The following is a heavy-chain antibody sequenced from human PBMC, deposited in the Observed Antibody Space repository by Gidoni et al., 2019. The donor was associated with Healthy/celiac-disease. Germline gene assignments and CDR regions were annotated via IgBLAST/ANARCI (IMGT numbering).Heavy chain of an antibody. CDR2: ISRGSYI. Sequence: EVHLVESGGGLVNPGGSLRLPCAASGFTFSTNAMTWVRQAPGKGLEGVSSISRGSYIFYADSVKGRFTISRDNAKNSLYLQMNSLRAEDTAVYYCARDANYGGSEGFDFWGQGSLVTVSS. CDR3: ARDANYGGSEGFDF. V-gene: IGHV3-21*01. D-gene: IGHD4-17*01. J-gene: IGHJ4*02. CDR1: GFTFSTNA.